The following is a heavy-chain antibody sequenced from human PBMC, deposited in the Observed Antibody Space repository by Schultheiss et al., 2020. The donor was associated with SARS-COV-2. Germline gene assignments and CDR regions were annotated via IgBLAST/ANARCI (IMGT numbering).Heavy chain of an antibody. CDR2: IYYSGST. V-gene: IGHV4-61*08. D-gene: IGHD5-18*01. CDR1: GGSISSGGYY. CDR3: ARVDLETALVGGLDV. J-gene: IGHJ6*02. Sequence: SETLSLTCTVSGGSISSGGYYWSWIRQHPGKGLEWIGYIYYSGSTNYNPSLKSRVTISVDTSKNQFSLKLTSVIAADTAVYYCARVDLETALVGGLDVWGQGSTVTVSS.